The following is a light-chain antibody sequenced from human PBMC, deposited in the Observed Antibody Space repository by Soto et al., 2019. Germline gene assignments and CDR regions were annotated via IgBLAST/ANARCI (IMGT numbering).Light chain of an antibody. CDR1: QSAATN. V-gene: IGKV3-15*01. Sequence: EIVLTQSPGILSLCPGEISTLSGGASQSAATNLAWYQQRPGQAPRLLISGASTRATGIPARFSGSGSGAEFTLTISSLQSEDFALYYCQQYHGWPSTFGGGTRWIS. J-gene: IGKJ4*01. CDR3: QQYHGWPST. CDR2: GAS.